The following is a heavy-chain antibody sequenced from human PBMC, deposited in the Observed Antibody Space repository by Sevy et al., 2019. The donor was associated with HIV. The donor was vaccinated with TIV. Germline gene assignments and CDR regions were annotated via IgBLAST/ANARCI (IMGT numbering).Heavy chain of an antibody. CDR2: ISYDGSNK. D-gene: IGHD4-17*01. Sequence: RGSLRLSCAASGFTFSSYGMHWVRQAPGKGLEWVAVISYDGSNKYYADSVKGRFTISRDNSKNTLYLQMNSLRAEDTAVYYCAKDGGNDYGDYGRVYWGQGTLVTVSS. CDR1: GFTFSSYG. V-gene: IGHV3-30*18. CDR3: AKDGGNDYGDYGRVY. J-gene: IGHJ4*02.